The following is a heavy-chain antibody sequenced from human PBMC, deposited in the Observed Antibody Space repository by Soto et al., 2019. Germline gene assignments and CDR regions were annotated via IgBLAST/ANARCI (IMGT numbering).Heavy chain of an antibody. V-gene: IGHV1-58*02. CDR2: IVVGSGNT. D-gene: IGHD3-16*02. CDR3: AADKSYDYVWGSYRPNWFDP. CDR1: GFTISISA. Sequence: SVNLYCKAAGFTISISAMQWVRQARGQRLEWIGWIVVGSGNTNYAQKFQERVTITRGMSTSTAYMELSSLRSEDTAVYYCAADKSYDYVWGSYRPNWFDPWGQGTLVTVSS. J-gene: IGHJ5*02.